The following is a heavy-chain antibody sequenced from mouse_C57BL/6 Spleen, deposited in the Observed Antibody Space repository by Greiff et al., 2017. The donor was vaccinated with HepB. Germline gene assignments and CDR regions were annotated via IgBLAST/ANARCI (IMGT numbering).Heavy chain of an antibody. CDR2: ISYDGSN. CDR1: GYSITSGYY. D-gene: IGHD3-1*01. Sequence: DVHLVESGPGLVKPSQSLSLTCSVTGYSITSGYYWNWIRQFPGNKLEWMGYISYDGSNNYNPSLKNRISITRDTSKNQFFLKLNSVTTEDTATYYCARDRDWMDYWGQGTSVTVSS. CDR3: ARDRDWMDY. J-gene: IGHJ4*01. V-gene: IGHV3-6*01.